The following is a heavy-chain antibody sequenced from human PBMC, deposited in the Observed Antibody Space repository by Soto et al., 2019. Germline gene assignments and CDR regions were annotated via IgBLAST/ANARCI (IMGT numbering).Heavy chain of an antibody. D-gene: IGHD2-2*01. CDR2: IIPIFGTA. CDR1: GGTFSSYA. J-gene: IGHJ4*02. Sequence: SVKVSCKASGGTFSSYAISWVRQAPGQGLEWMGGIIPIFGTANYAQKFQGRVTITADESTSTAYMELSSLRSEDTAVYYCARAGHCSSTSCYAGELDYWGQGTLVTVSS. V-gene: IGHV1-69*13. CDR3: ARAGHCSSTSCYAGELDY.